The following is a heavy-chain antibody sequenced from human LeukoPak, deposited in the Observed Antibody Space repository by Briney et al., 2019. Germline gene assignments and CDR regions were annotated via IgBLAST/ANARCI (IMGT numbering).Heavy chain of an antibody. CDR1: GFTFSGSA. CDR2: IRSKTDGGTT. J-gene: IGHJ6*03. D-gene: IGHD3-10*01. CDR3: TTDRLVRGVIIYMDV. Sequence: PGGSLRLSCAASGFTFSGSALHWVRQASGKGLEWVGRIRSKTDGGTTDYAAPVKGRFTISRDDSKNTLYLQMNSLKTEDTAVYYCTTDRLVRGVIIYMDVWGKGTTVTVSS. V-gene: IGHV3-15*01.